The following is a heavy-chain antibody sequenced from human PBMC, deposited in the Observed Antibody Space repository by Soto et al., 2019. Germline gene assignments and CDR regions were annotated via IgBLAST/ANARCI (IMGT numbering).Heavy chain of an antibody. CDR1: GYSFTSYW. Sequence: PGESLKISCKGSGYSFTSYWIGWVRQMPGKGLEWMGIIYPGDSDTRYSPSFQGQVTISADKSISTAYLQWSSLKASDTAMYYCARQRASDCSSTSCRNWFGPWGQGTLVTVSS. CDR3: ARQRASDCSSTSCRNWFGP. J-gene: IGHJ5*02. V-gene: IGHV5-51*01. D-gene: IGHD2-2*01. CDR2: IYPGDSDT.